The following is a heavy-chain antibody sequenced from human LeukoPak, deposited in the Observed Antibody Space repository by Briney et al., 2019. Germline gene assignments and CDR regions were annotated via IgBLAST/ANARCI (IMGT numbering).Heavy chain of an antibody. CDR1: GFTFSSYG. CDR2: IWYDGSNK. J-gene: IGHJ5*02. D-gene: IGHD3-16*01. V-gene: IGHV3-33*08. CDR3: AREEGSTFGGVYQFYNWFDP. Sequence: PGGSLRLSCAASGFTFSSYGMHWVRQAPGKGLEWVAVIWYDGSNKYYADSVKGRFTISRDNSKNTLYLQMNSLRAEDTAVYYCAREEGSTFGGVYQFYNWFDPWGQGTLVTVSS.